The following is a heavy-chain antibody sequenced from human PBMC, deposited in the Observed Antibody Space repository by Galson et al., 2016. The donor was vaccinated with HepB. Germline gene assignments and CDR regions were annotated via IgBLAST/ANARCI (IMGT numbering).Heavy chain of an antibody. CDR2: MYYRSTWHN. J-gene: IGHJ6*02. CDR1: GDSVSSDSAA. CDR3: ARVLAATSRPFYHGMDV. D-gene: IGHD2-15*01. Sequence: CAISGDSVSSDSAAWTWVRQSPSRGLEYLGRMYYRSTWHNDYAVSVKSRITIKPDTPKNQFSVQLNSVTAADTAVYYCARVLAATSRPFYHGMDVWGQGTMVTVSS. V-gene: IGHV6-1*01.